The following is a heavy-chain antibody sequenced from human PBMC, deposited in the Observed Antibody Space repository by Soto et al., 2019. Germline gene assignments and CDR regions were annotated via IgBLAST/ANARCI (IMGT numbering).Heavy chain of an antibody. D-gene: IGHD1-26*01. V-gene: IGHV1-69*12. Sequence: QVQLVQSGAEVKKPGSSVKVSCKASGGTFSSYAISWVRQAPGQGLEWMGGIIPIFGTANYAQKFQGRVSITADESTSTAYMALSRLRSQDTAVYYCARSSRRGQLRRGYSDYWGQGTLVTVST. CDR1: GGTFSSYA. J-gene: IGHJ4*02. CDR3: ARSSRRGQLRRGYSDY. CDR2: IIPIFGTA.